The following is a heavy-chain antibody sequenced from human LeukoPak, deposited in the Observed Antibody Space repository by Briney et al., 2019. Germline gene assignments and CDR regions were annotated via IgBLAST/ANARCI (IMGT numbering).Heavy chain of an antibody. J-gene: IGHJ4*02. Sequence: GGSLRLSCAASGFTFSNYVIHWVRQAPGKGLEWVSSISSSSSYIYYADSVKGRFTISRDNAKNSLYLQMNSLRAEDTAVYYCAFNSGYSSAWSPDYWGQGTLVTVSS. D-gene: IGHD6-19*01. CDR1: GFTFSNYV. V-gene: IGHV3-21*01. CDR2: ISSSSSYI. CDR3: AFNSGYSSAWSPDY.